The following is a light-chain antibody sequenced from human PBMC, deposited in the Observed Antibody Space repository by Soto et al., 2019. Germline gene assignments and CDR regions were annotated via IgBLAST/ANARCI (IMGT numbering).Light chain of an antibody. V-gene: IGLV3-21*04. CDR1: NIGDKG. CDR3: QVWDSSNDHYV. CDR2: YDF. J-gene: IGLJ1*01. Sequence: SYELAQPPSVSVAPGKTAIITCGGDNIGDKGVHWYQQKPGQAPALVIYYDFDRPSGIPERFSGSTSGNTATLTISRVEAGDEADYYCQVWDSSNDHYVFGTGTKLTVL.